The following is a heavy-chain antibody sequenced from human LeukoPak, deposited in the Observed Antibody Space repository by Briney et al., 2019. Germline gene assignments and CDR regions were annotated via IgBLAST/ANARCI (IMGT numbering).Heavy chain of an antibody. J-gene: IGHJ6*02. V-gene: IGHV3-30-3*01. Sequence: GGSLRLSCAASGFTFSSYAMHWVRQAPGKGLEWVAVISYDGSNKYYADSVKGRFTISRDNSKNTLYLQMNSLRAEDTAVYYCARSQLELRFDYYYYGMDVWGQGTTVTVSS. D-gene: IGHD1-7*01. CDR2: ISYDGSNK. CDR1: GFTFSSYA. CDR3: ARSQLELRFDYYYYGMDV.